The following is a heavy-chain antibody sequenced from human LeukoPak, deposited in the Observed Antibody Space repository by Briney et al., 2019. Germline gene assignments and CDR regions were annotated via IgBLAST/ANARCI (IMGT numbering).Heavy chain of an antibody. CDR3: ASVTKSDAFDI. CDR1: GGSFSGYY. Sequence: ASETLSLTCAVYGGSFSGYYWSWIRQPPGKGLEWIGEINHSGSTNYNPSLKSRVTISVDTSKNQFSLKLSSVTAADTAVYYCASVTKSDAFDIWGQGTMVTVSS. D-gene: IGHD2-21*02. V-gene: IGHV4-34*01. CDR2: INHSGST. J-gene: IGHJ3*02.